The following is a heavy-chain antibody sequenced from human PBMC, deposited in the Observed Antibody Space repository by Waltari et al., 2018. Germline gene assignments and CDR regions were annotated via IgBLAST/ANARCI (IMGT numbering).Heavy chain of an antibody. D-gene: IGHD7-27*01. CDR3: ARGSPKGTNWGCLDS. J-gene: IGHJ4*02. CDR1: GFTVSPNY. Sequence: EVQLVESGGGLIQPGGSLRLSCAASGFTVSPNYLNWVRQAPGKGPGWVSVIYGGGNTDYGDSVKGRFIISRDDSKNTVYLQMNSLRAEDTAVYYCARGSPKGTNWGCLDSWGQGALVTVSS. V-gene: IGHV3-53*01. CDR2: IYGGGNT.